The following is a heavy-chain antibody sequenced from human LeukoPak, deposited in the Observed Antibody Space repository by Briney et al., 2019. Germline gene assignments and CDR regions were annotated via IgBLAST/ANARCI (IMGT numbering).Heavy chain of an antibody. J-gene: IGHJ4*02. V-gene: IGHV4-61*02. D-gene: IGHD3-10*01. Sequence: PSQTLSLTCTVSGGSISSGSYYWSWIRQPAGKGLEWIGRIYTSGSTNYNPSLKSRVTISVDTPKNQFSLKLSSVTAADTAVYYCAGTYYYGSGSYRTLDYWGQGTLVTVSS. CDR2: IYTSGST. CDR3: AGTYYYGSGSYRTLDY. CDR1: GGSISSGSYY.